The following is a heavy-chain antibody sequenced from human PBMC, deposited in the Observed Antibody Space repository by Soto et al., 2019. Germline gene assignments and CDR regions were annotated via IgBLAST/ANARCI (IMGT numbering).Heavy chain of an antibody. CDR2: ISWDGGST. CDR1: GFTFDDYT. CDR3: AKDGVPVALYYYGMDV. J-gene: IGHJ6*02. V-gene: IGHV3-43*01. D-gene: IGHD6-19*01. Sequence: GGSLRLSCAASGFTFDDYTMHWVRQAPGKGLEWVSLISWDGGSTYYADSVKGRFTISRDNSKNSLYLQMNSLRTEDTALYYCAKDGVPVALYYYGMDVWGQWTPVTVSS.